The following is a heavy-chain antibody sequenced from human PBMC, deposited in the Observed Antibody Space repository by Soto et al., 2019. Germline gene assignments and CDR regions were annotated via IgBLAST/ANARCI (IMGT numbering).Heavy chain of an antibody. CDR3: AREKTAHDAFDI. Sequence: SETLSLTCAVYGGSFSGYYWSWIRQPPGKGLEWIGEINHSGSTNYNPSLKSRVTISVDTSKNQFSLKLSSVTAADTAVYYCAREKTAHDAFDIWGQGTMVTVSS. V-gene: IGHV4-34*01. J-gene: IGHJ3*02. CDR1: GGSFSGYY. CDR2: INHSGST.